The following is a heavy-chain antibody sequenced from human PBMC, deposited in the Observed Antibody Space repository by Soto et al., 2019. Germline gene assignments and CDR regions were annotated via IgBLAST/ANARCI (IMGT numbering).Heavy chain of an antibody. D-gene: IGHD2-8*02. CDR1: GGSIHSNHW. CDR2: IYHSGTT. CDR3: ARGQVVGGTVSFDY. V-gene: IGHV4-4*02. J-gene: IGHJ4*02. Sequence: QVQLQESGPGLVRPSGTLSLTCAVSGGSIHSNHWWTWVRLPPGKGLEWIGEIYHSGTTNYNPSLKSRVTISVDKAKNQFSLNLSSVTAADTAVYSCARGQVVGGTVSFDYWGQGTLVTVSS.